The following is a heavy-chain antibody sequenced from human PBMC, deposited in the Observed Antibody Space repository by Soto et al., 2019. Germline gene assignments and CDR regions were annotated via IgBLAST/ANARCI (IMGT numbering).Heavy chain of an antibody. CDR2: INHSGST. J-gene: IGHJ5*02. D-gene: IGHD3-10*01. CDR1: GGSFSGYY. V-gene: IGHV4-34*01. Sequence: XATLSITCAVYGGSFSGYYWSWIRQPPGKGLEWIGEINHSGSTNYNPSLKSRVTISVDTSKNQFSLKLSSVTAADTAVYYCARGGRYGSGSYYQLLPRGGFDPWGQGTLVTV. CDR3: ARGGRYGSGSYYQLLPRGGFDP.